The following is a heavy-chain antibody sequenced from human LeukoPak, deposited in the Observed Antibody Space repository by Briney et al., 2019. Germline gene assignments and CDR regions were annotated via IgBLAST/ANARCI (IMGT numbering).Heavy chain of an antibody. CDR1: GFTFTSYW. CDR3: ARLVRSGWYYDY. CDR2: IFPGDSDT. J-gene: IGHJ4*02. Sequence: ESLKISCKGSGFTFTSYWIGWVRQMPGKGLEWMGIIFPGDSDTSYSPSFQGQVTISADKSISTAYLQWSSLKASDTAMYYCARLVRSGWYYDYWGQGTLVTVSS. V-gene: IGHV5-51*01. D-gene: IGHD6-19*01.